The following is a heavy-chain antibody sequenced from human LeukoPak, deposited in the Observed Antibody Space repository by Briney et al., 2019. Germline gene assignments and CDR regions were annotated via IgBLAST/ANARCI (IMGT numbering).Heavy chain of an antibody. CDR1: EFALERYT. CDR2: ISGVGASYI. D-gene: IGHD6-13*01. J-gene: IGHJ3*02. CDR3: AKARGRSSSWSWSAAFDI. Sequence: SGGSLRLSCEVSEFALERYTMSWVRQAPGKGLEWVSSISGVGASYIFYADSVKGRFTISRDNAKNSLYLQMNSLRAEDMALYYCAKARGRSSSWSWSAAFDIWGQGTVVTVSS. V-gene: IGHV3-21*04.